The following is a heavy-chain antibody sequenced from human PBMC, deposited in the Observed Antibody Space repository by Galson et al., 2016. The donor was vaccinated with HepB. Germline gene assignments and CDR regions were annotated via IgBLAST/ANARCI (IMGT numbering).Heavy chain of an antibody. CDR3: ARVGGYVSSYFDY. V-gene: IGHV4-31*03. Sequence: TLSLTCTVSGGSISTGAFYWSWIRQFPGKGLECIGSISHSGSTSYNPSLKSRITLSLDTSKNHFSLKLSSVTAADTAVYFCARVGGYVSSYFDYWGQGTLVTVSS. CDR2: ISHSGST. J-gene: IGHJ4*02. D-gene: IGHD5-12*01. CDR1: GGSISTGAFY.